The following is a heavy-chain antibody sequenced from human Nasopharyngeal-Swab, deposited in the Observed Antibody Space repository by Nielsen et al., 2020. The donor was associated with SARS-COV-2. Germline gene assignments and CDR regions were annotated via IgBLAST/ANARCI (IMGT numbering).Heavy chain of an antibody. Sequence: WIRQPPGKGLEWIGEIYHSGGTNYNPSLKSRVTISVDKSKNQFSLKLSSVTAADTAVYYCARSGNDFWSGYNYYYYGMDVWGQGTTVTVSS. D-gene: IGHD3-3*01. CDR2: IYHSGGT. J-gene: IGHJ6*02. V-gene: IGHV4-4*02. CDR3: ARSGNDFWSGYNYYYYGMDV.